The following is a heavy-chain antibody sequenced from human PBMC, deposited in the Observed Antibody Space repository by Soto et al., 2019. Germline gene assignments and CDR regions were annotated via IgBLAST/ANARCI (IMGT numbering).Heavy chain of an antibody. CDR1: GYTFTGYY. V-gene: IGHV1-2*04. Sequence: ASVKVSCKASGYTFTGYYLHWVRQAPGQGLEWMGWINPSSGGANIAQKFRGWVTMTRDTSIDTAYMELTRLRSDDTAVYYCARDAAMGDYYHYGMDVWGEGTQVTVSS. CDR3: ARDAAMGDYYHYGMDV. J-gene: IGHJ6*04. CDR2: INPSSGGA. D-gene: IGHD5-18*01.